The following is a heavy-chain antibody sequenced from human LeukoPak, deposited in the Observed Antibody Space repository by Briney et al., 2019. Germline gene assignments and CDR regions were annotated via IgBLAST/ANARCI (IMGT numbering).Heavy chain of an antibody. CDR3: AKGTYYYGSTESTGSWYFDL. J-gene: IGHJ2*01. Sequence: GGSLRLSCAASGFTFSSYGMHWVRQAPGKGLEWVAVISYDGSNKYYADSVKGRFTISRDSSKNTLYLQMNSLRAEDTAVYYCAKGTYYYGSTESTGSWYFDLWGRGTLVTVSS. D-gene: IGHD3-10*01. V-gene: IGHV3-30*18. CDR2: ISYDGSNK. CDR1: GFTFSSYG.